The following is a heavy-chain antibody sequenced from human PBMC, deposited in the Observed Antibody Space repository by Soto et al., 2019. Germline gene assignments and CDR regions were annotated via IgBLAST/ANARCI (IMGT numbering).Heavy chain of an antibody. CDR3: ARHVGSGSYYPYYYYGMDV. D-gene: IGHD1-26*01. CDR2: IYPGDSDT. CDR1: GYSFTSYW. Sequence: PRESLKISCKGSGYSFTSYWIGWVRQMPGKGLEWMGIIYPGDSDTRYSPSFQGQVTISADKSISTAYLQWSSLKASDTAMYYCARHVGSGSYYPYYYYGMDVWGQGTTVTVSS. J-gene: IGHJ6*02. V-gene: IGHV5-51*01.